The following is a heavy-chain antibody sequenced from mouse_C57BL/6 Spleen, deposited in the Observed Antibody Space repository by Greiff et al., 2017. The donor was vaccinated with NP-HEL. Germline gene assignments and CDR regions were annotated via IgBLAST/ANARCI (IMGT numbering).Heavy chain of an antibody. J-gene: IGHJ1*03. D-gene: IGHD2-4*01. CDR1: GYSFTGYY. Sequence: EVQLQQSGPELVKPGASVKISCKASGYSFTGYYMNWVKQSPEKSLEWIGEINPSTGGTTYNQKFKAKATLTVDKSSSTAYMQLKSLTSEDSAVYYCARLGYYDYDGYFDVWGTGTTVTVSS. CDR2: INPSTGGT. CDR3: ARLGYYDYDGYFDV. V-gene: IGHV1-42*01.